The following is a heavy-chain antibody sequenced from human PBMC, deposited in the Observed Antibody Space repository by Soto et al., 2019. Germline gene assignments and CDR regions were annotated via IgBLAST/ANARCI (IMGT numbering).Heavy chain of an antibody. CDR2: INSDGSST. CDR3: ARVSAQDIVVVRPEHYYYGMDV. CDR1: GFTFSSYW. D-gene: IGHD2-15*01. V-gene: IGHV3-74*01. J-gene: IGHJ6*02. Sequence: GGSLRLSCAASGFTFSSYWMHWVRQAPGKGLVWVSRINSDGSSTSYADSVKGRFTISRDNAKNTLYLQMNSLRAEDTAVYYCARVSAQDIVVVRPEHYYYGMDVWGQGTTVTVSS.